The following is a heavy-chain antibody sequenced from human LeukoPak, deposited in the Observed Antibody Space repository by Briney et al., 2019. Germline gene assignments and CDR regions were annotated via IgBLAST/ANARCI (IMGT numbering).Heavy chain of an antibody. CDR2: LYHSGST. V-gene: IGHV4-38-2*02. D-gene: IGHD3-22*01. CDR3: ARADSSGVD. CDR1: GYSISSGYY. J-gene: IGHJ4*02. Sequence: AETLSLTCTVSGYSISSGYYWGWIRQPPGKGLEWIGSLYHSGSTYYTPSLKSRVTISIDTSKNQFSLKLSSVTATDTAVYYCARADSSGVDWGQGTLVTVSS.